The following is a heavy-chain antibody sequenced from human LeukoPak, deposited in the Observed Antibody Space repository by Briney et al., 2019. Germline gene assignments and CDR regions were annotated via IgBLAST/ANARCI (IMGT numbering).Heavy chain of an antibody. D-gene: IGHD2-2*01. Sequence: GASVKVSCKASGYTFTGYYMHWVRQAPGQGLEWMGWINPNSGGTNYAHKFQGRVTMTRDTSISTAYMELSRLRSDDTAVYYCAREPSVVPAATFDYWGQGTLVTVSS. CDR2: INPNSGGT. V-gene: IGHV1-2*02. CDR3: AREPSVVPAATFDY. CDR1: GYTFTGYY. J-gene: IGHJ4*02.